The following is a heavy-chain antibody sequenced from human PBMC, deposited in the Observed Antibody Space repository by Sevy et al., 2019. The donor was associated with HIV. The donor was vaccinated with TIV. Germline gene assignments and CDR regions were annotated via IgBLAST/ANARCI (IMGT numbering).Heavy chain of an antibody. Sequence: GGSLRLSCAASGFTFSSYSMYWVRQAPGKGLEWVSYISSSSSTIYYADSVKGRFTISRDNAKNSLYLQMNSLRDEDTAVYYCGTQSYDDVWGSYRFGAFDIWGQGTMVTVSS. CDR2: ISSSSSTI. CDR3: GTQSYDDVWGSYRFGAFDI. J-gene: IGHJ3*02. V-gene: IGHV3-48*02. CDR1: GFTFSSYS. D-gene: IGHD3-16*02.